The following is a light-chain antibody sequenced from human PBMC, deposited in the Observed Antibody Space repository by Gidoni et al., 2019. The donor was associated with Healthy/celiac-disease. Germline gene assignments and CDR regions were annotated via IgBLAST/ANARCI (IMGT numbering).Light chain of an antibody. CDR3: QQLNSYPLT. CDR1: QGISSY. V-gene: IGKV1-9*01. Sequence: IQFTQSPSSLSASVGDRVTITCRASQGISSYLAWYQQKPGKAPKLLIYAASTLQSGVPSRFSGSGSGTDFTLTISSMQPEDFATYYCQQLNSYPLTCGGXTKVEIK. CDR2: AAS. J-gene: IGKJ4*01.